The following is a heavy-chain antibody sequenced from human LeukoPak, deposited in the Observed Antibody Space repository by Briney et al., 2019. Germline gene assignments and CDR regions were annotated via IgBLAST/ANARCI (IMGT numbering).Heavy chain of an antibody. Sequence: SVKVSCKASGGTFNSYGITWVRQAPGQGLQWVGRIIPLLDIANYAQNFQGRVTITADKSTRTAYMELSSLRFDDTAVYYCARVRDYIDYWGQGTLVTVAS. CDR3: ARVRDYIDY. J-gene: IGHJ4*02. CDR1: GGTFNSYG. CDR2: IIPLLDIA. V-gene: IGHV1-69*04.